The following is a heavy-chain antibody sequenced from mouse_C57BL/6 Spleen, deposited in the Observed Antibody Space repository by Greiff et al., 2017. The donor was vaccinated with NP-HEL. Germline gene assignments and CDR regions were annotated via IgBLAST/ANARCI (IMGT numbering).Heavy chain of an antibody. V-gene: IGHV3-6*01. CDR3: ARGEGLYAMDY. CDR2: ISYDGSN. CDR1: GYSITSGYY. J-gene: IGHJ4*01. Sequence: ESGPGLVKPSQSLSLTCSVTGYSITSGYYWNWIRQFPGNKLEWMGYISYDGSNNYNPSLKNRISITRDTSKNQFFLKLNSVTTEDTATYYCARGEGLYAMDYWGQGTSVTVSS.